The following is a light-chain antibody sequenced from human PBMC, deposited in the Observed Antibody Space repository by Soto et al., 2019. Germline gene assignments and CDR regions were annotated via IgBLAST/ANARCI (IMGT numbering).Light chain of an antibody. CDR2: AAS. CDR3: QQSYITLWT. J-gene: IGKJ1*01. V-gene: IGKV1-39*01. CDR1: QSIASY. Sequence: DIKMTQSPSSLSASVGDRVTITCRASQSIASYLSWYQQKPGKAPKLLVYAASTLQSGVPSRFSGSGSGTDFTLTISSLQPEDFATYYCQQSYITLWTFGQGTKVAIK.